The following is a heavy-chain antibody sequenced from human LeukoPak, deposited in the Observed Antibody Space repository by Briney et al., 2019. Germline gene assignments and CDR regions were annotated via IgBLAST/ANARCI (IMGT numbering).Heavy chain of an antibody. V-gene: IGHV3-48*01. CDR1: GFTFSSYS. CDR2: ISSSSSTI. CDR3: ARSGLPLRYFDWFPSPFDY. D-gene: IGHD3-9*01. J-gene: IGHJ4*02. Sequence: GGSLRLSCAASGFTFSSYSMNWVRQAPGKGLEWVSYISSSSSTIYYADSVKGRFTISRDNAKYSLYLQMNSLRAEDTAVYYCARSGLPLRYFDWFPSPFDYWGQGTLVTVSS.